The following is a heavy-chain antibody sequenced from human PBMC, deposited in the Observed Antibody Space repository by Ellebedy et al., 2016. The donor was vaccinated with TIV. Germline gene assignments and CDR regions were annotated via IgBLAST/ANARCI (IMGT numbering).Heavy chain of an antibody. J-gene: IGHJ6*02. CDR1: GYIFTNYY. V-gene: IGHV1-46*01. CDR3: AREDLLSSSSSHHYGIDV. D-gene: IGHD6-6*01. Sequence: AASVKVTCKASGYIFTNYYMHWVRQAPGQGLEWMGVIDPNYGTTSYAQKFQGRVTMTSDTSTSTVYMRLSSLRSYDTAVYYCAREDLLSSSSSHHYGIDVWGQGTTVTVSS. CDR2: IDPNYGTT.